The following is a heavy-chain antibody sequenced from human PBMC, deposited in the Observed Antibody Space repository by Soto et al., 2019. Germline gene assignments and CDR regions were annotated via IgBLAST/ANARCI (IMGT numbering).Heavy chain of an antibody. CDR3: AREDDGGDRDYYGLDV. D-gene: IGHD2-21*02. J-gene: IGHJ6*02. CDR2: IHYSGSI. Sequence: QVQLQESGPGLVRPSQTLSLTCTVSGGSISTDHYHWTWIRQAPGKGLEWIGYIHYSGSIQFNPSLQIRLSLSVHTSKNLFSLRLSSVTAADTAVYFCAREDDGGDRDYYGLDVWGQGTTVTVSS. CDR1: GGSISTDHYH. V-gene: IGHV4-30-4*01.